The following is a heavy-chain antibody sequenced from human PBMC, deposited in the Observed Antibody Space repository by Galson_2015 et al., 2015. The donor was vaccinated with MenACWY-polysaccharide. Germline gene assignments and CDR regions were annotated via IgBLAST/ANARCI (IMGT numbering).Heavy chain of an antibody. CDR3: AKDQRWNLPDY. D-gene: IGHD1-7*01. CDR2: INTDGSVT. CDR1: GFIFSNCW. Sequence: SLRLSCAASGFIFSNCWMHWVRQAPGKGLVWVSRINTDGSVTSYADSVKGRFTISRDNAKNRLLLQMNSLSVDDTAVYYCAKDQRWNLPDYWGQGILVTVSS. J-gene: IGHJ4*02. V-gene: IGHV3-74*01.